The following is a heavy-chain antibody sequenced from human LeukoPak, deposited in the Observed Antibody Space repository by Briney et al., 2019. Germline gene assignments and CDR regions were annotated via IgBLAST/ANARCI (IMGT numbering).Heavy chain of an antibody. CDR1: GDSISRSSYY. V-gene: IGHV4-39*01. D-gene: IGHD2-2*01. J-gene: IGHJ4*02. CDR2: IYYSGTT. Sequence: PSETLTLTCTVSGDSISRSSYYWRWIRQPPGKGLEWIGNIYYSGTTYYNPSLKSRVTISVDTSKNQFSLKLSSVTATDTAVYYCARHMGSSSSTRGYGSVYYWGQGTLVTVSS. CDR3: ARHMGSSSSTRGYGSVYY.